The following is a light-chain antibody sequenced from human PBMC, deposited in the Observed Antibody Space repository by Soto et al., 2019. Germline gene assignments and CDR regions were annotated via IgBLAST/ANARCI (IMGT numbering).Light chain of an antibody. Sequence: DIQMTQSPSSLSASVGDRVTITCLASQVIIDYLAWYQQKPGKVPKLLIYAASTLQSGVPSRFSGSGSGTDFTLTISSLQPEDVATYYCQKDKTAPQTFGPGPRVEIK. CDR2: AAS. CDR1: QVIIDY. J-gene: IGKJ1*01. V-gene: IGKV1-27*01. CDR3: QKDKTAPQT.